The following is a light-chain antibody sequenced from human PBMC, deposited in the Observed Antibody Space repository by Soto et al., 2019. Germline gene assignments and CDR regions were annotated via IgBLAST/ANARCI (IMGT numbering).Light chain of an antibody. CDR1: QSVSSNY. J-gene: IGKJ3*01. CDR2: AAS. CDR3: PKYGRAFT. Sequence: EIVLTQSPGTLSLSPGERATLSCRASQSVSSNYLAWYQHKPGQGPRLLIYAASSRATGIPDRFSGSGSGTDFTLTSSRLEPEDFALYDCPKYGRAFTFGPGTKVDIK. V-gene: IGKV3-20*01.